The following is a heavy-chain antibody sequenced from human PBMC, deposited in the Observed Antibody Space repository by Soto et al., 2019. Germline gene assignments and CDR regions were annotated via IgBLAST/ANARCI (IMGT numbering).Heavy chain of an antibody. Sequence: PGGSLRLSCAASGFTFSSYWMHWVRQAPGKGLVWVSRINSDGSSTSYADSVKGRFTISRDNAKNTLYLQMNSLRAEDTAVYYCARVSYDSSGYYFINGWFDPRGQGTLVTVSS. J-gene: IGHJ5*02. CDR1: GFTFSSYW. CDR2: INSDGSST. CDR3: ARVSYDSSGYYFINGWFDP. D-gene: IGHD3-22*01. V-gene: IGHV3-74*01.